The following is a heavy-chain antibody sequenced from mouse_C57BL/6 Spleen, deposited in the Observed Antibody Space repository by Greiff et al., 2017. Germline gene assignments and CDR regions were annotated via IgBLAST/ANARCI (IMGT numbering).Heavy chain of an antibody. D-gene: IGHD2-12*01. CDR1: GYTFTDYE. CDR3: TAYYSDYYFDY. J-gene: IGHJ2*01. CDR2: IDPETGGT. Sequence: QVQLQQSGAELVRPGASVTLSCTASGYTFTDYEMHWVKQTPVHGLEWIGAIDPETGGTAYNQKFKGKAILPADKSSSTAYMELRSLTSEGSAVYDCTAYYSDYYFDYWGQGTTLTGSS. V-gene: IGHV1-15*01.